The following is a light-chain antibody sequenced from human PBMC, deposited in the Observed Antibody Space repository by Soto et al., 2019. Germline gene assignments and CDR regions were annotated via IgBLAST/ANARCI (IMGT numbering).Light chain of an antibody. J-gene: IGKJ5*01. V-gene: IGKV1-39*01. Sequence: IQVTQSPSSLSASVGDRVTITCRASQDISSYLNWYQQKPGKAPKLLIYAASSLQSGVPSRFSGSGSGTDFTLTISSLQPEDFATYYCQQSYSTPITFGQGTRLEIK. CDR1: QDISSY. CDR3: QQSYSTPIT. CDR2: AAS.